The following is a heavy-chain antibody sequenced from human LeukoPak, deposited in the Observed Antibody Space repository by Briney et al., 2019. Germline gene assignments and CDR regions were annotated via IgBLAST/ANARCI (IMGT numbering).Heavy chain of an antibody. CDR1: GFTFSNYA. D-gene: IGHD4-17*01. Sequence: GGSLRLSCAASGFTFSNYAMSWVRQAPGKGLEWVSGVSGSGASTYYADSVKGRFTISRDNSKNTVYLQMDSLRAGDTAVYYCAKDNDYGDYPDAFDIWGQGTMVTVSS. J-gene: IGHJ3*02. CDR2: VSGSGAST. CDR3: AKDNDYGDYPDAFDI. V-gene: IGHV3-23*01.